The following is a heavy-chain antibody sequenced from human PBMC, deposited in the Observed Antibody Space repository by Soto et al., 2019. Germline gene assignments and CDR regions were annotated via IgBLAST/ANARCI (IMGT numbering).Heavy chain of an antibody. Sequence: QVQMQESGPGLVKPSQTLSLSCIVSGVSLTTGNYYWTWIRQLPAKAPEWIGYVFSSGQTFYKPSLESRLALSIDTAENRFSLNLASVTAADTAIYYCATMKTVAYHWYFDHWGRGAPVAVSS. CDR1: GVSLTTGNYY. V-gene: IGHV4-31*03. D-gene: IGHD2-21*01. CDR3: ATMKTVAYHWYFDH. J-gene: IGHJ2*01. CDR2: VFSSGQT.